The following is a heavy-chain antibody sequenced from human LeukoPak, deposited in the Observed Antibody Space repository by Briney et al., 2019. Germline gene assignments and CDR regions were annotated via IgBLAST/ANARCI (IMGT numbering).Heavy chain of an antibody. J-gene: IGHJ5*02. V-gene: IGHV1-2*02. CDR1: GYTSTGYY. Sequence: ASVKVSCKASGYTSTGYYMHWVRQAPGQGLEWMGWINPNSGGTNYAQKFQGRVTMTRDTSINTAYMELSRLGSDDTAVYYCARGSSSTSPGNWFDPWGQGTLVTVSS. D-gene: IGHD2-2*01. CDR3: ARGSSSTSPGNWFDP. CDR2: INPNSGGT.